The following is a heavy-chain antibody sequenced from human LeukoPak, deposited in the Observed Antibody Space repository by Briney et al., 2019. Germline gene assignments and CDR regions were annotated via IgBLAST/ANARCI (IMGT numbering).Heavy chain of an antibody. CDR3: AREAYYDFWAGGYYYYYMDV. J-gene: IGHJ6*03. D-gene: IGHD3-3*01. Sequence: PGGSLRLSCAASGFTFSSYEMNWVRQAPGKGLEWVSYISSSGSTIYYADSVKGRFTSSRDNDKNSLYLQMNSLRAEDTAVYYCAREAYYDFWAGGYYYYYMDVWGKGTTVTVSS. CDR1: GFTFSSYE. CDR2: ISSSGSTI. V-gene: IGHV3-48*03.